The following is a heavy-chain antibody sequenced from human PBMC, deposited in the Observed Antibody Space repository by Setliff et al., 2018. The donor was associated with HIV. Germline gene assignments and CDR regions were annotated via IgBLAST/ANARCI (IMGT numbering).Heavy chain of an antibody. V-gene: IGHV3-21*01. Sequence: GGSLRLSCAASEFTFSSYAMHWVRQAPGKGLKWVSSISYDSRFIYHADSMKGRFTISRDNAKKLVYLQMNSLRAEDTAIYYCARDRASSGYYARFDHWGQGTLVTVSS. CDR3: ARDRASSGYYARFDH. CDR1: EFTFSSYA. CDR2: ISYDSRFI. J-gene: IGHJ4*02. D-gene: IGHD3-22*01.